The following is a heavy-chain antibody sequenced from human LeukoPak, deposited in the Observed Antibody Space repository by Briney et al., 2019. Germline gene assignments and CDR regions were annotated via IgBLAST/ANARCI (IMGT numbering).Heavy chain of an antibody. Sequence: PGGSLRLSCAASGFNFDSYGMHWVRQAPGKGLEWVAFIRYDGSKIYYADSVKGRLTISKDNAKNSLYLQMNSLRAEDTAVYYCAELGITMIGGVWGKGTTVTISS. J-gene: IGHJ6*04. D-gene: IGHD3-10*02. CDR3: AELGITMIGGV. CDR2: IRYDGSKI. CDR1: GFNFDSYG. V-gene: IGHV3-30*02.